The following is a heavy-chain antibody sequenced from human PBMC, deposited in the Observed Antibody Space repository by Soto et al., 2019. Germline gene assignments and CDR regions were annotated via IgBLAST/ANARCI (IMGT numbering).Heavy chain of an antibody. Sequence: SETLSLTCAVYGGSFSGYYWSWIRQPPGKGLEWIGEINHSGSTNYNPSLKSRVTISVDTSKNQFSLKLSSVTAADTAVYYCATGIPVVPAARLDHWGPGTLVTVSS. V-gene: IGHV4-34*01. D-gene: IGHD2-2*01. CDR1: GGSFSGYY. J-gene: IGHJ4*02. CDR3: ATGIPVVPAARLDH. CDR2: INHSGST.